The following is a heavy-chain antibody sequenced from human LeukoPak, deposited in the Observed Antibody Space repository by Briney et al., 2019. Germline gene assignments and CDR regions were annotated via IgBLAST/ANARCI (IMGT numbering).Heavy chain of an antibody. D-gene: IGHD6-19*01. Sequence: ASVKVSCKASGYTFTSYYMHWVRQAPGQGLEWMGIINPSGGSTSCAQKFQGRVTMTRDTSTSTVYMELSSLRSEDTAVYYCARAVPYSSGWYRDYYYYGMDVWGQGTTVTVSS. CDR2: INPSGGST. CDR3: ARAVPYSSGWYRDYYYYGMDV. J-gene: IGHJ6*02. CDR1: GYTFTSYY. V-gene: IGHV1-46*01.